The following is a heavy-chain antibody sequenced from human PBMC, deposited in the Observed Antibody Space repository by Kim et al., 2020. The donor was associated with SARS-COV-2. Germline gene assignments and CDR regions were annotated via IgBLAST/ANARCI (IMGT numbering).Heavy chain of an antibody. D-gene: IGHD1-26*01. CDR1: GGSISSSGYY. J-gene: IGHJ4*02. CDR3: ARADSGITMFSCFPDY. Sequence: SETLSLTCTVSGGSISSSGYYWVWIRQPPGKGLEWIGSVYSSGSTYYNPSLKSRVAISVDTSKIHFSLNLSSVTASDTAVYYCARADSGITMFSCFPDYWGQGTLVTVSS. CDR2: VYSSGST. V-gene: IGHV4-39*02.